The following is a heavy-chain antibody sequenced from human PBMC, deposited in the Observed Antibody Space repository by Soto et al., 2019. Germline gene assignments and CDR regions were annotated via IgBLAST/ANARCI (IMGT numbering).Heavy chain of an antibody. Sequence: GASVKVSCKASGGTFSSYAISWVRQAPGQGLEWMGGIIPIFGTANYAQKFQGRVTITADKSTSTAYMELSSLRSEDTAVYYCARDLRGAARLWFDPWGQGTLVTVSS. J-gene: IGHJ5*02. CDR1: GGTFSSYA. D-gene: IGHD6-6*01. CDR2: IIPIFGTA. CDR3: ARDLRGAARLWFDP. V-gene: IGHV1-69*06.